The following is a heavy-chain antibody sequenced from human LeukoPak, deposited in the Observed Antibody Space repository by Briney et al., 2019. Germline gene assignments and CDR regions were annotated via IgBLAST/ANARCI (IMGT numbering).Heavy chain of an antibody. J-gene: IGHJ4*02. CDR1: GYSISSGYY. V-gene: IGHV4-38-2*02. CDR3: ARAYYYDSSGYYSYFDY. D-gene: IGHD3-22*01. Sequence: SETLSLTCTVSGYSISSGYYWGWIRQPPGKGLEWIATIYHSGSTYYSPSLKSRVTISVDTSKNQFSLKLSSVTAADTAVYYCARAYYYDSSGYYSYFDYWGQGTLVTVSS. CDR2: IYHSGST.